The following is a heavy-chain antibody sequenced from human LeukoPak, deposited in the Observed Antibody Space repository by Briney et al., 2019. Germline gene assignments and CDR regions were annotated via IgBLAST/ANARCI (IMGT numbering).Heavy chain of an antibody. CDR1: GYTFTSYD. CDR3: ARTIVVVVAATLEAGYYYGMDV. Sequence: ASVKVSCKASGYTFTSYDINWVRQATGQGLEWMGWMNPNSGNTGYAQKFQGRVTMTRNTSISTAYMELCSLRSEDTAVYYCARTIVVVVAATLEAGYYYGMDVWGQGTTVTVSS. J-gene: IGHJ6*02. V-gene: IGHV1-8*01. CDR2: MNPNSGNT. D-gene: IGHD2-15*01.